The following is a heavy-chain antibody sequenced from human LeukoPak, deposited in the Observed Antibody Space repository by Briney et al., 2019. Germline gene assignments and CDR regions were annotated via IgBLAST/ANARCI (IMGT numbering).Heavy chain of an antibody. CDR1: GGSISTYY. CDR2: IDYSGST. J-gene: IGHJ4*02. CDR3: ARWATASSIDY. Sequence: PSETLSLTCTVSGGSISTYYWSWNRQPPGKGLEWIGYIDYSGSTNYNPSLKSRVTISVDTSKNQFSLKLSSVTAADTAVYYCARWATASSIDYWGQGTLVTVSS. V-gene: IGHV4-59*08. D-gene: IGHD6-6*01.